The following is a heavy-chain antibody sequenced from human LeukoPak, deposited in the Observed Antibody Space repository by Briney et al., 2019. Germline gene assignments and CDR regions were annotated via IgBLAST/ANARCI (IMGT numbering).Heavy chain of an antibody. V-gene: IGHV5-51*01. CDR2: IYPGDSDT. D-gene: IGHD6-13*01. CDR1: GYSFTSYW. CDR3: SREGRQMAAVGTYCDY. Sequence: GASLQISCKGSGYSFTSYWIGWVRQLPGKGLEWMGIIYPGDSDTRYSPSFQGQVTISADKSISTASLQWSSLKASNTAIYSCSREGRQMAAVGTYCDYWGQGTLVTVSS. J-gene: IGHJ4*02.